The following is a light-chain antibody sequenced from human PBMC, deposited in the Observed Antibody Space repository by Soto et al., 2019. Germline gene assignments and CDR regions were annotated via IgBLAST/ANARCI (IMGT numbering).Light chain of an antibody. J-gene: IGKJ2*01. CDR2: DAS. CDR3: QQRSNWPRYT. Sequence: EIVLTQSPATLSLSPGERATLSCRASQRVSSYLAWYQQKPGQAPRLLIYDASNRATGIPARFSGSGSGTDFTLTISSLEPEDFALYYCQQRSNWPRYTFGQGTKLEIK. V-gene: IGKV3-11*01. CDR1: QRVSSY.